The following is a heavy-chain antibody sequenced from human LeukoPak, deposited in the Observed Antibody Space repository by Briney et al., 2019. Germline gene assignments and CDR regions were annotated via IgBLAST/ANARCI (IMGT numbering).Heavy chain of an antibody. CDR1: GASIRSYY. CDR3: ARHVGYGNNWFDP. V-gene: IGHV4-59*08. Sequence: PSETLSLTCTVSGASIRSYYWSWIRQPPGKGLEWIGYIHYSGSTNHNPSLKSRVTISVDVSKNQFSLKVSSVTAADTAVYYCARHVGYGNNWFDPWGQGTLVTVSS. D-gene: IGHD5-18*01. CDR2: IHYSGST. J-gene: IGHJ5*02.